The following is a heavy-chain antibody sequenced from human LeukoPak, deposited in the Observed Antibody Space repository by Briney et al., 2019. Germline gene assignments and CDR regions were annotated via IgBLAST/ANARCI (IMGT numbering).Heavy chain of an antibody. D-gene: IGHD6-6*01. CDR3: ARGGIAARLYYYYMDV. J-gene: IGHJ6*03. CDR2: INPNSGGT. CDR1: GYTFTGYY. Sequence: ASVKVSCKASGYTFTGYYMHWVRQAPGQGLEWMGWINPNSGGTNYAQKFQGRVTMTRDTSISKAYMELSRLRSDDTAVYYCARGGIAARLYYYYMDVWGKGTTVTVS. V-gene: IGHV1-2*02.